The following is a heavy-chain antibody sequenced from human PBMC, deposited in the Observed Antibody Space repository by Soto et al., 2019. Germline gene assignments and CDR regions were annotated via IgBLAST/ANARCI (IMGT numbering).Heavy chain of an antibody. J-gene: IGHJ3*02. D-gene: IGHD2-2*02. Sequence: GGSLRLSCAASGFTSWDYDVSWVRQAPGKGLEWVSYISRSGNTMYYGDFVKGRFTISRDNAENSVFLQMISLRAEDTAVYSCVREGRSSTSCNTGCAFDIWGQGTRVTVAS. V-gene: IGHV3-11*01. CDR3: VREGRSSTSCNTGCAFDI. CDR1: GFTSWDYD. CDR2: ISRSGNTM.